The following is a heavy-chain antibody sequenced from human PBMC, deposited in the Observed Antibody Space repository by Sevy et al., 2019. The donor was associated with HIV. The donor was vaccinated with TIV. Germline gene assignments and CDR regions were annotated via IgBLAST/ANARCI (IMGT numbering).Heavy chain of an antibody. CDR2: IYYSGST. CDR1: GGSISSSSYY. CDR3: ARLGRGEILYYFDY. V-gene: IGHV4-39*01. J-gene: IGHJ4*02. D-gene: IGHD3-10*01. Sequence: SETLSLTCIVSGGSISSSSYYWGWIRQPPGKGLEWIGNIYYSGSTYYNPSLKSRVTISVDTSKNQFSLKLSSVTAADTAVYYCARLGRGEILYYFDYWGQGTLVTVSS.